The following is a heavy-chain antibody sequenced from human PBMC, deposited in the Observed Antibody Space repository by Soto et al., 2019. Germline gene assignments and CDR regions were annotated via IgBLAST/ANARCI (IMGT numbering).Heavy chain of an antibody. D-gene: IGHD6-13*01. CDR2: ISAYNGDT. Sequence: QVHLVQSGAEVKKPGASVKVXXKTSGYTFTSYGISWVRQAPGQGLEWMGWISAYNGDTHFAQKFQDRVTMTTDSSTTTAYIELRSLRSDDTAVYYCARDLAAAGPVFDYWGQGTLVTVSS. J-gene: IGHJ4*02. CDR1: GYTFTSYG. CDR3: ARDLAAAGPVFDY. V-gene: IGHV1-18*04.